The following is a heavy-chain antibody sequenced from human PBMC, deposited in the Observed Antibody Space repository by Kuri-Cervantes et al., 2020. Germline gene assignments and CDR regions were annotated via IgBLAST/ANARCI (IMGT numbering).Heavy chain of an antibody. V-gene: IGHV3-23*01. CDR1: GFTFSSYA. J-gene: IGHJ5*02. CDR2: ISGSGGST. Sequence: GGSLRLSCSASGFTFSSYAMSWVRQAPGKGLEWVSAISGSGGSTYYADSVKGRFTNSRDNSKNTLYLQMNSLRAEDTAVYYCAKDRYYCGSGSYLVQAPFDPWGQGTLVTVSS. CDR3: AKDRYYCGSGSYLVQAPFDP. D-gene: IGHD3-10*01.